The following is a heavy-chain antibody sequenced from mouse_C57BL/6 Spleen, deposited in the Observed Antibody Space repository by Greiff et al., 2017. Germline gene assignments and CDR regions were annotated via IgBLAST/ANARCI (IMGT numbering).Heavy chain of an antibody. CDR1: GYTFTSYW. CDR3: ARDDGYYGGAMDY. D-gene: IGHD2-3*01. CDR2: IYPSDSEP. Sequence: QVQLQQPGAELVRPGSSVKLSCKASGYTFTSYWMDWVKQRPGQGLEWIGNIYPSDSEPHYNQKFKDKATLTVDKSSSTAYVQLSSLTSEDSAVYYCARDDGYYGGAMDYWGQGTSVTVSS. J-gene: IGHJ4*01. V-gene: IGHV1-61*01.